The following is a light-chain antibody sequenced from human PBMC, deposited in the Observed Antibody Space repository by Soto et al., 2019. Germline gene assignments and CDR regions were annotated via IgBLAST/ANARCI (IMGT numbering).Light chain of an antibody. V-gene: IGKV3-15*01. J-gene: IGKJ1*01. CDR1: QSVSSN. Sequence: EIVMTQSPATLSVSPGERATLSCRASQSVSSNLAWYQQKPGHAPRLLIYGASTRATGIPARFSGSGSGTEFVLTISNLQSDEFAVYYCQQYNNWPPWTFGQGTKVEIK. CDR3: QQYNNWPPWT. CDR2: GAS.